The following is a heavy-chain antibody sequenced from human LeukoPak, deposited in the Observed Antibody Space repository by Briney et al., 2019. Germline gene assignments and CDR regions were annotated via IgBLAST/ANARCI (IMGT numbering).Heavy chain of an antibody. CDR1: GASVSSGSYY. J-gene: IGHJ4*02. D-gene: IGHD5-18*01. Sequence: SETLSLTCTVSGASVSSGSYYWSWIRQPPGKGLEWIGYIYYSGSTNYNPSLKSRVTISVDTSKNQFSLKLSSVTAADTAVYYCARTPVDTAMFDYWGQGTLVTVSS. V-gene: IGHV4-61*01. CDR2: IYYSGST. CDR3: ARTPVDTAMFDY.